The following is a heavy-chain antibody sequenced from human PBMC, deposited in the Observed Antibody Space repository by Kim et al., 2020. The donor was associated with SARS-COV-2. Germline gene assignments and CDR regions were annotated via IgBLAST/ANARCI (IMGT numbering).Heavy chain of an antibody. V-gene: IGHV4-34*01. J-gene: IGHJ3*02. Sequence: SETLSLTCAVYGGSFSGYYWSWIRQPPGKGLEWIGEINHSGSTNYNPSLKSRVTISVDTSKNQFSLKLSSVTAADTAVYYCARSKLAGCAFDIWGQGTMVTVSS. CDR1: GGSFSGYY. CDR2: INHSGST. D-gene: IGHD6-19*01. CDR3: ARSKLAGCAFDI.